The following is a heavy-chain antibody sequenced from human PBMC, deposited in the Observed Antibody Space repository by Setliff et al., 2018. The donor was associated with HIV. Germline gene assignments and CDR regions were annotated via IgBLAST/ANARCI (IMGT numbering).Heavy chain of an antibody. V-gene: IGHV4-61*09. J-gene: IGHJ4*02. CDR1: GGSISSGSYY. Sequence: SETLSLTCTVSGGSISSGSYYWSWIRQPAGKGLEWIGHIYTSGSTNYNPSLKSRVTITRDTSASTAYMELSSLRSEDTAVYYCAREGGSGWYFDYWGQGTLVTVSS. CDR3: AREGGSGWYFDY. D-gene: IGHD6-19*01. CDR2: IYTSGST.